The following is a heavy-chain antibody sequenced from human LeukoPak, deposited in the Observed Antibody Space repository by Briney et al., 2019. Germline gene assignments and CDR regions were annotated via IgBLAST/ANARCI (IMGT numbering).Heavy chain of an antibody. Sequence: AGGSLRLSCAASGFTFSSYAMSWVRQAPGKGLEWVSAISGSGGSSYYVDSVKGRFTISRDNSNNSLYVQMNSLRAEDTAIYYCARAAAGTLWSFDYWAREPRSPSPQ. V-gene: IGHV3-23*01. D-gene: IGHD6-13*01. CDR2: ISGSGGSS. J-gene: IGHJ4*02. CDR1: GFTFSSYA. CDR3: ARAAAGTLWSFDY.